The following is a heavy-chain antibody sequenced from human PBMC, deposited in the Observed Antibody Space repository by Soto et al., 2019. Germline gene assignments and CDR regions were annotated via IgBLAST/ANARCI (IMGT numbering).Heavy chain of an antibody. CDR2: IYYSGST. J-gene: IGHJ5*02. CDR3: ARAHLSHWFDP. CDR1: GGSISSYY. V-gene: IGHV4-59*01. Sequence: QVQLQESGPGLVKPSETLSLTCTVSGGSISSYYWSWIRQPPGKGLEWIGYIYYSGSTNYNPSLKSRVTISVDTSKNQFSLKLSSVTAADTAVYYCARAHLSHWFDPWGQGTLVTVSS. D-gene: IGHD3-16*01.